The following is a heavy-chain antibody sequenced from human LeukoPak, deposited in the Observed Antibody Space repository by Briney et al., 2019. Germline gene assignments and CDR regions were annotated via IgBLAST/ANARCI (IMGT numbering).Heavy chain of an antibody. J-gene: IGHJ6*02. CDR1: GYTFTSYY. V-gene: IGHV1-46*01. CDR2: INPSGGST. Sequence: VASVKVSCKASGYTFTSYYMHWVRQAPGQGLEWMGIINPSGGSTSYAQKFQGRVTMTRDTSTSTVYMELSSLRSEDTAVYYCAREREQPPIYYYGMDVWGQGTTVTVSS. D-gene: IGHD1-26*01. CDR3: AREREQPPIYYYGMDV.